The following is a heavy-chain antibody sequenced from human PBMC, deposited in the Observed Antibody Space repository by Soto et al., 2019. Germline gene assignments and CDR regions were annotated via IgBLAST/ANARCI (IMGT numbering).Heavy chain of an antibody. Sequence: GGSLRLSCATSGLTFSNYAMSWVRQAPGGGLEWVSSMSGSSSTTSYADPVRGRLTISRDSSKNTLYLQMSSLRAEDTALFCCAKQPEPELPRGMDFWGQETLVTSPQ. V-gene: IGHV3-23*01. J-gene: IGHJ4*02. CDR3: AKQPEPELPRGMDF. CDR1: GLTFSNYA. CDR2: MSGSSSTT. D-gene: IGHD1-7*01.